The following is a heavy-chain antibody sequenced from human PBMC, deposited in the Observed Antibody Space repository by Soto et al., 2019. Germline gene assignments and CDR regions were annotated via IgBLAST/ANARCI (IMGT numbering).Heavy chain of an antibody. Sequence: EVQLLQSGGGLVQPGGSLRLSCVGSGFTFSRYAMIWVRQTPGKGLEWVSGIGDRGTTTYYADSVKGRFTISRDNSGNTLFLQMNSLRAEVTAGYYCANVRLGDYYYCGMDVWGQGTTVTVS. CDR2: IGDRGTTT. D-gene: IGHD6-25*01. V-gene: IGHV3-23*01. CDR1: GFTFSRYA. J-gene: IGHJ6*02. CDR3: ANVRLGDYYYCGMDV.